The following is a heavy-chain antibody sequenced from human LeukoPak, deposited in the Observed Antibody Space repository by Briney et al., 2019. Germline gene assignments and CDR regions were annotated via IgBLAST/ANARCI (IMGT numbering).Heavy chain of an antibody. CDR2: ISYIGST. CDR3: ARDLVTVTKGFDI. Sequence: PSETLSLTCTVSGDSFSSHYRTWIRQPPGKGLEWIGYISYIGSTNYNPSLKSRVTISIDTSKNQFSLKLSSVTAADTAVYYCARDLVTVTKGFDIWGQGTMVSVSS. J-gene: IGHJ3*02. D-gene: IGHD4-17*01. V-gene: IGHV4-59*11. CDR1: GDSFSSHY.